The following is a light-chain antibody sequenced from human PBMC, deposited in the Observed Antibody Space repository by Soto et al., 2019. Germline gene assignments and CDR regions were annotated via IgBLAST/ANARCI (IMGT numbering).Light chain of an antibody. Sequence: EIVFIQSPATLSFSPGERTTLSCRASQSVSSYLAWYQQKPGQAPRLLIYDASKRATGIPARFSGSGSGTVFTFSISGLEPEDFAVYYCQQRSNWPLTFGGGTKVDIK. CDR3: QQRSNWPLT. J-gene: IGKJ4*01. V-gene: IGKV3-11*01. CDR1: QSVSSY. CDR2: DAS.